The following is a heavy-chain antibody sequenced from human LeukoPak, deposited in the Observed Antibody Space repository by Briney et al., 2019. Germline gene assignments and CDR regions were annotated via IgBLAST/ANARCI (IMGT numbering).Heavy chain of an antibody. Sequence: PGGSLRLSCAASGFTFSSYWMHWVRQAPGKGLMWVSRINNDGSGTVYADSVEGRFTISRDNAKNTAYLQMNSLRADDTAVYYCVRGLLGPDYWGQGTQVTVSS. CDR1: GFTFSSYW. V-gene: IGHV3-74*01. CDR2: INNDGSGT. J-gene: IGHJ4*02. D-gene: IGHD7-27*01. CDR3: VRGLLGPDY.